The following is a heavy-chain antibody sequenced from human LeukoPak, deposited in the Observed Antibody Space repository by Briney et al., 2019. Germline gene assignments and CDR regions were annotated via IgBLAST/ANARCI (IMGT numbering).Heavy chain of an antibody. D-gene: IGHD2/OR15-2a*01. CDR3: ARVGPELIDSFDY. J-gene: IGHJ4*02. Sequence: SETLSLTCAVYGGSFSGYYWSWIRQPPGKGLEWIGYIYYSGSTNYNPSLKSRVTISVDTSKNQFSLKLSSVTAADTAVYYCARVGPELIDSFDYWGQGTLVTVSS. CDR2: IYYSGST. V-gene: IGHV4-59*01. CDR1: GGSFSGYY.